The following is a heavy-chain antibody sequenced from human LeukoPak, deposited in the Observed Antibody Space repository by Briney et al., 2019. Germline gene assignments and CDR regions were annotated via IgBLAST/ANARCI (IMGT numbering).Heavy chain of an antibody. CDR1: GYGFSAYY. J-gene: IGHJ3*02. V-gene: IGHV1-2*02. CDR2: INPKSGVT. Sequence: GASVKVSCKASGYGFSAYYVHWVRQAPGQGLEWMAWINPKSGVTNYVKGFQGRVTMSRDTSISTVYMELSRLRSDDSAVYYCARGVDAFDIWGQGTMVTVSS. CDR3: ARGVDAFDI.